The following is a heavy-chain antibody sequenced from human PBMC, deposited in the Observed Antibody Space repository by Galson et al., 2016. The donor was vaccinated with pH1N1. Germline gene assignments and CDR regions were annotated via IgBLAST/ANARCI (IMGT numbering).Heavy chain of an antibody. CDR1: GFTFSTSQ. CDR3: ARRKKSRSLTLDY. CDR2: LYTSGFT. D-gene: IGHD6-6*01. V-gene: IGHV3-53*01. Sequence: SLRLSCAASGFTFSTSQMNWLRQAPGKGLEWVSLLYTSGFTYYADSVKGRFTISRDNSKNTLYLQMNSLTAEDTAVYYCARRKKSRSLTLDYWGQGTLVTASS. J-gene: IGHJ4*02.